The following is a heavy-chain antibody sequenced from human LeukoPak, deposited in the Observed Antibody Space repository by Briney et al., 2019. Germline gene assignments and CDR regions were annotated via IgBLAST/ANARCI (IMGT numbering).Heavy chain of an antibody. CDR1: GGSISSYY. CDR3: AREYFWSGYYRGGLVYYYYMDV. J-gene: IGHJ6*03. Sequence: SETLSLTCTVSGGSISSYYWSWIRQPAGEGLEWIGRIYTSGSTNYNPSLKSRVTMSVDTSKNQFSLKLSSVTAADTAVYYCAREYFWSGYYRGGLVYYYYMDVWGKGTTVTVSS. D-gene: IGHD3-3*01. V-gene: IGHV4-4*07. CDR2: IYTSGST.